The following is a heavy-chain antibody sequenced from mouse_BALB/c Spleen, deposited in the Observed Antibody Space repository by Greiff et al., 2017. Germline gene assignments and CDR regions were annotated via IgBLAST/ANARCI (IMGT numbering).Heavy chain of an antibody. D-gene: IGHD2-1*01. CDR1: GFTFSSFG. CDR3: ARWDGNYPYFDV. CDR2: ISSGSSTI. J-gene: IGHJ1*01. V-gene: IGHV5-17*02. Sequence: EVMLVESGGGLVQPGGSRKLSCAASGFTFSSFGMHWVRQAPEKGLEWVAYISSGSSTIYYADTVKGRFTISRDNPKNTLFLQMTSLRSEDTAMYYCARWDGNYPYFDVWGEGTTVTVSS.